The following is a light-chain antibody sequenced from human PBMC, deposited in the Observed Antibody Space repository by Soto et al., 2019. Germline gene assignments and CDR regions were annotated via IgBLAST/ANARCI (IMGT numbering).Light chain of an antibody. J-gene: IGKJ1*01. CDR1: QSVSSIY. Sequence: EIVLTQSPGTLSLSPGERATLSCRASQSVSSIYLAWYQQKPGQAPSPLIYGASSRATGIPDRFSGSGSGTDFTLTISRLEPEDFAVYYCQRYGSSLWTFGQGTKVEIK. V-gene: IGKV3-20*01. CDR3: QRYGSSLWT. CDR2: GAS.